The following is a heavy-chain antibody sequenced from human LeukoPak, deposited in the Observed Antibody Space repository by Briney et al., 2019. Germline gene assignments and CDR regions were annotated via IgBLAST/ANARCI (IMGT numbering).Heavy chain of an antibody. Sequence: GGSLRLSCAASGFTFSSYEMNWVHQAPGKGLEWVSYISSSGSTIYYADSVKGRFTISRDNAKNSLYLQMNSLRAEDTAVYYCARGYCSSTSCFGFFWYWGQGTLVAVSS. D-gene: IGHD2-2*01. J-gene: IGHJ4*02. CDR1: GFTFSSYE. CDR3: ARGYCSSTSCFGFFWY. V-gene: IGHV3-48*03. CDR2: ISSSGSTI.